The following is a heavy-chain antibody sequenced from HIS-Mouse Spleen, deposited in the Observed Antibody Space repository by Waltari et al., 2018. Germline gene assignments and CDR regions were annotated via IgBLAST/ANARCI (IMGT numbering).Heavy chain of an antibody. D-gene: IGHD3-10*01. CDR3: AREFGLLPPISSRDYDAFDI. CDR1: GGSISSSSYY. CDR2: IYYSGST. J-gene: IGHJ3*02. V-gene: IGHV4-39*07. Sequence: QLQLQESGPGLEKPSETLSLTCTVSGGSISSSSYYWGWIRQPPGKGLEWIGSIYYSGSTYYNPSLKSRVTISVDTSKNQFSLKLSSVTAADTAVYYCAREFGLLPPISSRDYDAFDIWGQGTMVTVSS.